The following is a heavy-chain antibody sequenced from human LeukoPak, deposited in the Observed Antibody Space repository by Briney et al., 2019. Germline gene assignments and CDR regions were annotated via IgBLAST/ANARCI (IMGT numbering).Heavy chain of an antibody. CDR2: ISSSSSYI. Sequence: GGSLRLSCAASGFTFSSYSMNWVRQAPGKGLEWVSSISSSSSYIYYADSVKGRFTISRDNAKNSLYLQMNSLRAEDTAVYYCARDKEQWPAGPGYYYYYMDVWGKGTTVTISS. V-gene: IGHV3-21*01. CDR3: ARDKEQWPAGPGYYYYYMDV. CDR1: GFTFSSYS. D-gene: IGHD6-19*01. J-gene: IGHJ6*03.